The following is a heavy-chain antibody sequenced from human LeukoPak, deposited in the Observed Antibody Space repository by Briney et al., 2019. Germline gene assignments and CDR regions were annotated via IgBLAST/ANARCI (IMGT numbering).Heavy chain of an antibody. J-gene: IGHJ5*02. CDR1: GGSFSGYY. CDR2: INHSGST. Sequence: PSETQSLTCAVYGGSFSGYYWSWIRQPPGKGLEWIGEINHSGSTNYNLSLKSRVTISVDTSKNQFSLKLSSVTAADTAVYYCARSNYGNFDPWGQGTLVTVSS. D-gene: IGHD1-7*01. V-gene: IGHV4-34*01. CDR3: ARSNYGNFDP.